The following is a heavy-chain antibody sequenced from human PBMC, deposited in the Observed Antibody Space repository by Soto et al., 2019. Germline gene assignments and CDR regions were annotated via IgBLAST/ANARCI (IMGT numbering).Heavy chain of an antibody. CDR1: GGSISSYY. D-gene: IGHD6-19*01. J-gene: IGHJ4*02. CDR3: ARVNWVDSSGKYYFDY. V-gene: IGHV4-59*01. CDR2: IYYSGST. Sequence: SEPLSLTCTFSGGSISSYYWSWIRQPPGKGLEWIGYIYYSGSTNYNPSLKSRVTISVDTSKNQFSLKLSSVTAADTAVYYCARVNWVDSSGKYYFDYWGQGTLVTVSS.